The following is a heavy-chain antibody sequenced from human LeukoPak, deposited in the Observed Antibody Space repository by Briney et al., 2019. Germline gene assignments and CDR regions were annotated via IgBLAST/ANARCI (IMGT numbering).Heavy chain of an antibody. D-gene: IGHD2-15*01. CDR3: ARVGYCSHGSCLRLDWYFDL. Sequence: SETLSLTCTVSGGSISSGGYYWSWIRQHPGKGLEWIGYIYYCGSTYYNPSLKSRVTISVDTSKNQFSLKLSSVTAADTAVYYCARVGYCSHGSCLRLDWYFDLWGRGTLVTVSS. CDR2: IYYCGST. J-gene: IGHJ2*01. CDR1: GGSISSGGYY. V-gene: IGHV4-31*03.